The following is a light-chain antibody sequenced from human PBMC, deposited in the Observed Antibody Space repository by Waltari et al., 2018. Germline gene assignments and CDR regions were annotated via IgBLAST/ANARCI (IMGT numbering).Light chain of an antibody. J-gene: IGKJ4*01. V-gene: IGKV1-33*01. Sequence: DIPMTQSPSSLSASVGDRVPITCRASQGISNWLAWYQQKPGKAPKLLIYRASNLETGVPSRFSGSGSGTDFTLTISSLQPEDIATYYCQQHDNSPPTFGGGTKVEIK. CDR2: RAS. CDR1: QGISNW. CDR3: QQHDNSPPT.